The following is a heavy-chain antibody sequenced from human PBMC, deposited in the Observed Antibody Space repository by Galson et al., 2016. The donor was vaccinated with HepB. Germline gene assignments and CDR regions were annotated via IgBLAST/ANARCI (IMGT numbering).Heavy chain of an antibody. CDR2: IDPNGGSS. J-gene: IGHJ3*02. CDR1: GYTFTSFY. V-gene: IGHV1-46*01. D-gene: IGHD1-20*01. Sequence: SVKVSCKASGYTFTSFYLHWVRQAPGHGLEWMVMIDPNGGSSSYAQKFQGRVTMTRDTSKSTVYMELSSLRSEETAVYYCAGDNFSGAFDMWGQGTMVTVSS. CDR3: AGDNFSGAFDM.